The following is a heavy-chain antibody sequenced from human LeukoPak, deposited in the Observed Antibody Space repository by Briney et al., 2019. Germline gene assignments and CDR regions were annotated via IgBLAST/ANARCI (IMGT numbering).Heavy chain of an antibody. Sequence: SVKVSCKASGGTFSSYAISWVRHAPGQGLEWMGGIIPIFGTANCAQKFQGRVTITADESTSTAYMELSSLRSEDTAVYYCATALVPAAKAPFDYWGQGTLVTVSS. CDR2: IIPIFGTA. D-gene: IGHD2-2*01. J-gene: IGHJ4*02. V-gene: IGHV1-69*13. CDR1: GGTFSSYA. CDR3: ATALVPAAKAPFDY.